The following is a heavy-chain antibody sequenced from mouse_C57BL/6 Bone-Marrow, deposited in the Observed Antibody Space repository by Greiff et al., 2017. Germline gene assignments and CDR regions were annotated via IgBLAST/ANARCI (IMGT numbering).Heavy chain of an antibody. V-gene: IGHV1-26*01. CDR2: INPNNGGT. Sequence: VQLQQSGPELVKPGASVKISCKASGYTFTDYYMNWVKQSHGKSLEWIGDINPNNGGTSYNQKFKGKATLTVDKSSSTAYMELRSLTSVDSAVYYCARSRIFYYYGSSYLFDYWGQGTTLTVSS. CDR3: ARSRIFYYYGSSYLFDY. J-gene: IGHJ2*01. CDR1: GYTFTDYY. D-gene: IGHD1-1*01.